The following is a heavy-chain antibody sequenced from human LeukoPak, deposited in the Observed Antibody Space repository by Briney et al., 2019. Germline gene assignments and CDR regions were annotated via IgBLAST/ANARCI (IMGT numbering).Heavy chain of an antibody. J-gene: IGHJ4*02. Sequence: GGSLRLSCAASGFTFSSYGMHWVRQAPGKGLEWVAFIRYDGSNKYYADSVKGRFTISRDNSKNTLYLQMNSLRAEDTAVYYCAKVIWGSESYTPPPDYWGQGTLVTVSS. D-gene: IGHD3-10*01. CDR3: AKVIWGSESYTPPPDY. CDR2: IRYDGSNK. CDR1: GFTFSSYG. V-gene: IGHV3-30*02.